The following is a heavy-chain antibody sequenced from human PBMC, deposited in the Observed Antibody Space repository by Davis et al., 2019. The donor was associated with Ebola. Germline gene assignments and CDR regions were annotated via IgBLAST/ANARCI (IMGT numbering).Heavy chain of an antibody. J-gene: IGHJ4*02. Sequence: PGRSRRPSWPLLGLSSPSHWTHRVPQSPANPLVRLSRVHADGGRTNYADSVKGRLTISRDNAKNTLYLQMNSLGGEDTAGYYCARDSIEGTTKFDSWGQGTLVTVSP. V-gene: IGHV3-74*01. D-gene: IGHD1-26*01. CDR2: VHADGGRT. CDR1: GLSSPSHW. CDR3: ARDSIEGTTKFDS.